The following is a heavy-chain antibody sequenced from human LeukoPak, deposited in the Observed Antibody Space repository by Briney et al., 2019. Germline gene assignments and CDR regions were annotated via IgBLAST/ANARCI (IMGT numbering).Heavy chain of an antibody. Sequence: PGGSLRLSCAASGFTFSSYAMHWVRQAPGKGLEWVAVISYDGSNKYYADSVKGRFTISRDNSKNTLYLQMNSLRAEDSAVYYCARDPTFDDRGGDCYSPYAFDIWGQGTMVTVSS. CDR1: GFTFSSYA. CDR2: ISYDGSNK. J-gene: IGHJ3*02. CDR3: ARDPTFDDRGGDCYSPYAFDI. V-gene: IGHV3-30-3*01. D-gene: IGHD2-21*02.